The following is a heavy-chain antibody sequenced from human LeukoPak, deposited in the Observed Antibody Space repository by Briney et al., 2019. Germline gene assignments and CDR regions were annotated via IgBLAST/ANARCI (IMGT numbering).Heavy chain of an antibody. CDR1: GFTFTSYT. V-gene: IGHV3-48*01. J-gene: IGHJ4*02. CDR3: ARNFDS. CDR2: ITSSSSTI. Sequence: GGSLRLSCAASGFTFTSYTMNWVRQAPGKGLEWVSYITSSSSTIYYADSVKGRFTMSRDSAENSLYLQMNSLRAEDTAVYYCARNFDSWGQGTLVTVSS. D-gene: IGHD2/OR15-2a*01.